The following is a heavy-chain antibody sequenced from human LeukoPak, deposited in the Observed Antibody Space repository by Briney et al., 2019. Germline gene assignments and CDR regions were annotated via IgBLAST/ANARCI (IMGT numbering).Heavy chain of an antibody. J-gene: IGHJ4*02. D-gene: IGHD1-26*01. V-gene: IGHV1-18*01. CDR3: ARGVGANSRPDY. CDR2: ISVYNGNT. Sequence: ASVKVSCKASGYTFTSYVISWVRQAPGQGLEWMGWISVYNGNTKYAQKFQGRVTMTTDTSTSTAYMELRSLKSDDTAVYYCARGVGANSRPDYWGQGTLVTVSS. CDR1: GYTFTSYV.